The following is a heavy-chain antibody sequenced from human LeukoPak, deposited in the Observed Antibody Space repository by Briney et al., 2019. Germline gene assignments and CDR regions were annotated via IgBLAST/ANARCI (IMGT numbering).Heavy chain of an antibody. J-gene: IGHJ3*02. CDR2: IYNSGSG. CDR3: ARDLFLAYYQWTGYDPFDI. V-gene: IGHV4-59*01. Sequence: SGSLSLTCTVSGGSITPYFWSWIREPPGKRQEWIGYIYNSGSGDCNHSLNSRVTISVDTSMNQLSLRLTSLTAADTAVYYCARDLFLAYYQWTGYDPFDIWGRGTLVTVSS. D-gene: IGHD3/OR15-3a*01. CDR1: GGSITPYF.